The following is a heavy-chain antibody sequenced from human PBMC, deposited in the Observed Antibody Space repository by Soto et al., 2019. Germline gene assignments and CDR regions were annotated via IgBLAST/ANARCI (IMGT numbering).Heavy chain of an antibody. CDR3: ARGWELLQNYFYGMDV. CDR1: VFTVSRNY. J-gene: IGHJ6*02. Sequence: VGSLRLSCASSVFTVSRNYMSCVRHSPGKGLEWVSLIYSGGSTYYADSVKGRFTISRDNSKNTVYLQMNSLRAEDTAVYYCARGWELLQNYFYGMDVWGQGNTVTXSS. CDR2: IYSGGST. V-gene: IGHV3-53*01. D-gene: IGHD3-10*01.